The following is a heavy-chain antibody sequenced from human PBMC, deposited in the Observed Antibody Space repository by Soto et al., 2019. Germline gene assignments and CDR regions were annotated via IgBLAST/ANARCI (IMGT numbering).Heavy chain of an antibody. Sequence: QVQLVQSGAEVKKPGSSVKVSCKSYGDDFNSYAIAWVRQAPGQGLEWMGGIIPILGRGNYAPKFQGRVKMTADKSTRTAYMELSSLTSEDTAVYYGARARGYNDDWGQGTLVTVSS. CDR2: IIPILGRG. D-gene: IGHD5-18*01. CDR3: ARARGYNDD. J-gene: IGHJ4*02. V-gene: IGHV1-69*06. CDR1: GDDFNSYA.